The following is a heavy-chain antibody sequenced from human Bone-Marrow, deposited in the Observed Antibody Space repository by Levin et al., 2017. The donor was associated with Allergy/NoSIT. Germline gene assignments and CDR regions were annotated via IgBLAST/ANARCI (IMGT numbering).Heavy chain of an antibody. J-gene: IGHJ4*02. CDR2: IYYSGST. D-gene: IGHD5-12*01. Sequence: PSETLSLTCTVSGGSISSSSYYWGWIRQPPGKGLEWIGSIYYSGSTYYNPSLKSRVTISVDTSKNQFSLKLSSVTAADTAVYYCASPYSGYDKGDYWGQGTLVTVSS. CDR1: GGSISSSSYY. CDR3: ASPYSGYDKGDY. V-gene: IGHV4-39*01.